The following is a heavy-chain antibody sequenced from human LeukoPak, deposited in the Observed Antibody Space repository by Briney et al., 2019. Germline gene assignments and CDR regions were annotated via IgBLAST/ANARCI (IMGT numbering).Heavy chain of an antibody. D-gene: IGHD3-10*01. V-gene: IGHV3-23*01. J-gene: IGHJ4*02. CDR2: ISGSGGST. Sequence: GGSLRLSCAASGFTFSSYAMSWVRQAPGKGLEWVSAISGSGGSTYYADSVKGRFTISRDNSKNTLYLQMNSLRAEDTAVYYCARDLLLGGSYLAYWGQGTLVTVSS. CDR1: GFTFSSYA. CDR3: ARDLLLGGSYLAY.